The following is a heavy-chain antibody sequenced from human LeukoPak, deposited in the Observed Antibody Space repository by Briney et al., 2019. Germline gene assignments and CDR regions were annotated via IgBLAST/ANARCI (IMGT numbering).Heavy chain of an antibody. Sequence: AGGSPRLSCAGSGFIFGTTSMSWVRQTPGKGLEWVASINYDGSEKYYEGSVEGRFTISRDSAKKSLFLQMNSLRAEDTAIYYCTRDQHWGQGTLVTVSS. V-gene: IGHV3-7*01. CDR1: GFIFGTTS. J-gene: IGHJ1*01. CDR3: TRDQH. CDR2: INYDGSEK.